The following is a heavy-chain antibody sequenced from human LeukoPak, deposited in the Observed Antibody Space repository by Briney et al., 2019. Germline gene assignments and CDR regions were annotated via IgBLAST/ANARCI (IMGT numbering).Heavy chain of an antibody. D-gene: IGHD6-19*01. J-gene: IGHJ4*02. CDR1: GGSISSSNYF. CDR3: ARLPSGWYLDY. Sequence: SETLSLTCTVSGGSISSSNYFWGWLRQPPGKGLEWIATIYYSGSTYYSPSLKSRVTISVDTSNNQLSLKLSSVTAADTAVYFCARLPSGWYLDYWGQGTLVTVSS. V-gene: IGHV4-39*01. CDR2: IYYSGST.